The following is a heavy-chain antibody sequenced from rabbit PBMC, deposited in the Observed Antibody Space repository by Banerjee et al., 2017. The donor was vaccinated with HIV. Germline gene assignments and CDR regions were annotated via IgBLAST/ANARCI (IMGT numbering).Heavy chain of an antibody. CDR3: TRDPLYTVGGGYDL. J-gene: IGHJ4*01. Sequence: QSLEESGGDLVKPGASLTLTCTASGFTFSSYWICWVRQAPGKGLEWITCIYTGDGNTHYASWAKGRFTISKTSSTTVTLQMTSLTAADTATYFCTRDPLYTVGGGYDLWGPGTLVTV. D-gene: IGHD1-1*01. V-gene: IGHV1S40*01. CDR2: IYTGDGNT. CDR1: GFTFSSYW.